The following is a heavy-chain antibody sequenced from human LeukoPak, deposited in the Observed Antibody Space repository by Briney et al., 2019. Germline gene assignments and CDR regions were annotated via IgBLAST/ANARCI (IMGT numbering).Heavy chain of an antibody. D-gene: IGHD6-13*01. CDR3: AHRLGRQQLAPFDY. CDR2: IYWNDDK. Sequence: SGPTLVNPTQTLTLTCTFSGFSLSTSGVGVGWIRQPPGKALEWLALIYWNDDKRYSPSLRSRLTITKDTSKNQVVLTMTNMDPVDTATYYCAHRLGRQQLAPFDYWGQGTLVTVSS. V-gene: IGHV2-5*01. J-gene: IGHJ4*02. CDR1: GFSLSTSGVG.